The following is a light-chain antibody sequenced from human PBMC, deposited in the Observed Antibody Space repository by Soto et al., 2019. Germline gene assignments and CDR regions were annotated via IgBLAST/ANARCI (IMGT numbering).Light chain of an antibody. CDR3: AAWDDSLNGV. CDR1: SSNIGSNP. Sequence: QSVLTQPPSASGTPGQGVTISCSGSSSNIGSNPVNWYQQVPGTAPKLLIYNNNQRPSGVPARFSGSKSGTSASLAISGLQSEDEADYYCAAWDDSLNGVFGTGTKVTVL. V-gene: IGLV1-44*01. CDR2: NNN. J-gene: IGLJ1*01.